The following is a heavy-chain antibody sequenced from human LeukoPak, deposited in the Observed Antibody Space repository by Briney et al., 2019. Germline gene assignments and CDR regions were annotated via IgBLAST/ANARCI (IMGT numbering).Heavy chain of an antibody. D-gene: IGHD3-22*01. CDR1: GFTFSSYS. CDR2: ISSSSSYI. V-gene: IGHV3-21*01. Sequence: GGSLRLSCAASGFTFSSYSMNWVRQAPGKGLEWVSSISSSSSYIYYADSVKGRFTISRDNAKNSLYLQMNSLRAEDTAVYYCARGDRVLTYYYDSSGPDDAFDIWGQGTMVTVSS. CDR3: ARGDRVLTYYYDSSGPDDAFDI. J-gene: IGHJ3*02.